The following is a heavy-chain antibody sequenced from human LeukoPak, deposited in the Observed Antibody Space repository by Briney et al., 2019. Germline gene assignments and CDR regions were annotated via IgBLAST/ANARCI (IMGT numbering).Heavy chain of an antibody. CDR1: GFSFSAYW. CDR2: IQQEGSVQ. D-gene: IGHD4-17*01. CDR3: AKVWLGHGDLYDY. V-gene: IGHV3-7*03. J-gene: IGHJ4*02. Sequence: GGSLRLSCAASGFSFSAYWMSWVRQAPGKGLDWVANIQQEGSVQKYVDSVRGRFTISRDNTKNSLYLQMTSLRAEDTAVYYRAKVWLGHGDLYDYWGQGTLVTVSS.